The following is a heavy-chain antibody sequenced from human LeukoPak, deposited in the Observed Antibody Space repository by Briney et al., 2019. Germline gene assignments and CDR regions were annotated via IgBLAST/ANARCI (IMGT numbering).Heavy chain of an antibody. J-gene: IGHJ6*02. CDR3: ASFGYSYGAGYYYGMDV. CDR2: MNPNSGNT. Sequence: ASVKVSCKASGYTFISYDVNWLRQATGQGLEWMGWMNPNSGNTGYAQTFQGRVTMTRNTSISTAYMELSSLRSEDTAVYYCASFGYSYGAGYYYGMDVWGQGTTVTVSS. V-gene: IGHV1-8*01. CDR1: GYTFISYD. D-gene: IGHD5-18*01.